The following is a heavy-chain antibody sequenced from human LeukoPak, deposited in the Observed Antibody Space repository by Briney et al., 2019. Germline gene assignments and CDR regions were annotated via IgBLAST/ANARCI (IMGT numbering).Heavy chain of an antibody. V-gene: IGHV2-70*04. J-gene: IGHJ4*02. Sequence: SGPTLVNPTQTLTLTSTFSGLSLSTTEMRVSWIRQPPGKALEWLGSIDWDDDKFYSTSLKTRLTLSKDTSKNQVVLTMTNMDPADTATYYCARPHGRSGWYYFDYWGQGTLVTVSS. CDR3: ARPHGRSGWYYFDY. D-gene: IGHD6-19*01. CDR2: IDWDDDK. CDR1: GLSLSTTEMR.